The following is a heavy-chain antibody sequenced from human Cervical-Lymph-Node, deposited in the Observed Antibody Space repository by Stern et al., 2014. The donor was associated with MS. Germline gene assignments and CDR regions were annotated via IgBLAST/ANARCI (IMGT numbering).Heavy chain of an antibody. CDR3: AKYRVFGGVIVVDY. CDR2: IYYSCSP. V-gene: IGHV4-31*03. D-gene: IGHD3-16*02. CDR1: GGSISSGGYY. J-gene: IGHJ4*02. Sequence: QVQLQESGPGLVKPSQTLSLTCTVSGGSISSGGYYWSWLRQHPGKGLEWIGFIYYSCSPSYNPSLKSRVTISLDTSKSQFSLKLSSVTAADTAVYYCAKYRVFGGVIVVDYWGQGTLVTVSS.